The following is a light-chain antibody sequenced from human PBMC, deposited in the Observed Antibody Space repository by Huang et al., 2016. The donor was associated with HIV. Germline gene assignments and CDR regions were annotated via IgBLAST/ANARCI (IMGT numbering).Light chain of an antibody. CDR1: QGISHY. CDR2: AAS. Sequence: IQLTQSPSSLSASVGDRVTITCRASQGISHYLAWYQQQPGKAPKLLIYAASTLSTGFPSRFSGSGAGTDFTLTISSLQPEDFATYYCQQLDSYPVTFGGGTKVDIK. V-gene: IGKV1-9*01. J-gene: IGKJ4*01. CDR3: QQLDSYPVT.